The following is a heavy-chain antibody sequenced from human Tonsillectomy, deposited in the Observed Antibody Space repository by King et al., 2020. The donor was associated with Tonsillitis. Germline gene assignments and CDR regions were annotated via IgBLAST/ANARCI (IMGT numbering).Heavy chain of an antibody. V-gene: IGHV3-23*04. D-gene: IGHD6-6*01. J-gene: IGHJ6*03. CDR3: AKDRVEAARSNYYYYMDV. Sequence: VQLVESGGGLVQPGGSLRLSCAAAGFTFSSYAMSWVRQAPGKGLEWVSGISGSGGSTYYADSVKGRFTISRDNSKNTLYLQMSSLRAEDTAVYNCAKDRVEAARSNYYYYMDVWGKGTTVTVSS. CDR2: ISGSGGST. CDR1: GFTFSSYA.